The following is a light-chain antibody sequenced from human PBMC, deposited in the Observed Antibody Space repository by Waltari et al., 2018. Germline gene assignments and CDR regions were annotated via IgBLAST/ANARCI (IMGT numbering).Light chain of an antibody. J-gene: IGKJ2*01. CDR1: QNVLYSSNNKNY. CDR3: QQYYITPYT. V-gene: IGKV4-1*01. Sequence: DIMVTQSPDSLAVSLGERATINCKSSQNVLYSSNNKNYVSWYQQKPGQPPKLLIYWASIRESGVPDRFSGSGSGTDFTLTISSLQAEDVAVYYCQQYYITPYTFGQGTKLEIK. CDR2: WAS.